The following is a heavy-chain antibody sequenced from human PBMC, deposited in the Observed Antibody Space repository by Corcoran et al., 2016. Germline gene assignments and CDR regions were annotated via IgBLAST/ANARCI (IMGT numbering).Heavy chain of an antibody. CDR2: INHSGST. CDR1: GGSFSGYY. Sequence: QVQLQQWGAGLLKPSETLSLTCAVYGGSFSGYYWSWIRQPPGKGLEWIGEINHSGSTNYNPSLKSRVTISVDTSKNQFSLKLSSVTAADTAVYYCARGLGSRAFGPGGQGTLVTVSS. V-gene: IGHV4-34*01. J-gene: IGHJ5*02. D-gene: IGHD2-2*01. CDR3: ARGLGSRAFGP.